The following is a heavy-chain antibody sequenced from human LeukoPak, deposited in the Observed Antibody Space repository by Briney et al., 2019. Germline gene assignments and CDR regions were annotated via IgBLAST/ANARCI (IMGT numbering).Heavy chain of an antibody. V-gene: IGHV1-2*02. D-gene: IGHD2-2*01. Sequence: ASVKVSCKASGYTFTGYYMHWVRQAPGQGLEWMGWINPNSGGTNYAQKFQGRVTMTRDTSISTAYMELSRLRSDDTAVYYCAGDLGGAGYCSSTSCLTLNAFDIWGQGTMVTVSS. CDR1: GYTFTGYY. CDR3: AGDLGGAGYCSSTSCLTLNAFDI. CDR2: INPNSGGT. J-gene: IGHJ3*02.